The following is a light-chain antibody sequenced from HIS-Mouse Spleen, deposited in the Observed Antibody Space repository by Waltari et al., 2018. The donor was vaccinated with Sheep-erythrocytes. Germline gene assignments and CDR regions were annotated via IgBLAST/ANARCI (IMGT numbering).Light chain of an antibody. Sequence: SYELTQPPSVSVSPGQTASITCSGDKLGDKYACWYQQKPGQSPVLVIYQDSKRPSGIPERFAGPNAGNTATLTIIGTQAMDEADYDCQAWDSSTAWNVVFGGGTKLTVL. V-gene: IGLV3-1*01. CDR1: KLGDKY. J-gene: IGLJ2*01. CDR3: QAWDSSTAWNVV. CDR2: QDS.